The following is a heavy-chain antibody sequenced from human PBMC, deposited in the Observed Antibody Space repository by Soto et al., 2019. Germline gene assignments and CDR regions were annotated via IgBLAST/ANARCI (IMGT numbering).Heavy chain of an antibody. D-gene: IGHD5-18*01. CDR1: GFTFSSYA. J-gene: IGHJ4*02. CDR2: ISYDGSNK. Sequence: PGGSLRLSCAASGFTFSSYAMHWVRQAPGKGLEWVAVISYDGSNKYYADSVKGRFTISRDNSKNTLYLQMNSLRAEDTAVYYCARGDTAMALPIWGQGTLVTVYS. CDR3: ARGDTAMALPI. V-gene: IGHV3-30-3*01.